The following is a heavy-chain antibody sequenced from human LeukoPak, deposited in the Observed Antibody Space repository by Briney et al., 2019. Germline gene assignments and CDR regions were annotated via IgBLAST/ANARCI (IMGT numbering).Heavy chain of an antibody. J-gene: IGHJ4*02. D-gene: IGHD3-10*01. V-gene: IGHV4-59*08. CDR3: ARRGGGRVGSGSYWYFDY. Sequence: PSETLSLTCTVSGGSIRSYYWSWIRQPPGKGLEWIGYIYYSGSTNYNPSLKRRVTISVDTSKNQFSLKLSSVTAADTAVYYCARRGGGRVGSGSYWYFDYWGQGTLVTVSS. CDR2: IYYSGST. CDR1: GGSIRSYY.